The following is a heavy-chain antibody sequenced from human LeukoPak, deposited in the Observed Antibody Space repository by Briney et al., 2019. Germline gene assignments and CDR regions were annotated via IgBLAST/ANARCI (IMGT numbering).Heavy chain of an antibody. D-gene: IGHD1-26*01. V-gene: IGHV4-39*01. CDR1: GGSISSSGHY. J-gene: IGHJ4*02. CDR3: ARLNMGAPIDY. Sequence: SETLSLTCTVSGGSISSSGHYWGWIRQPPGKGLEWIGTIHYSGTTFYNPSFKSRVTISVDTSKNQFSLRLSSVTATDTAVFYCARLNMGAPIDYWGQGTLVTVSS. CDR2: IHYSGTT.